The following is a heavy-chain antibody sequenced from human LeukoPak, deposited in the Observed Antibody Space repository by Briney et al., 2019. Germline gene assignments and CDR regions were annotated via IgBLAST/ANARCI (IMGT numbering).Heavy chain of an antibody. CDR3: VKERGDHVEAFDI. CDR1: GVTPRSYG. D-gene: IGHD3-10*01. CDR2: IRYDGSSK. J-gene: IGHJ3*02. V-gene: IGHV3-30*02. Sequence: PGGSLRLSCAASGVTPRSYGIHYVPPAPDKGLECGAFIRYDGSSKYYADSVRGRFTISRDSSRNTVYLQMNSLRAEDTAVYYCVKERGDHVEAFDIWGLGTMVTVSS.